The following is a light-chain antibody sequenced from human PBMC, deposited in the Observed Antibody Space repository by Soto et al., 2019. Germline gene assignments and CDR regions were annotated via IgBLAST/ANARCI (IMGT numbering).Light chain of an antibody. CDR2: GAS. V-gene: IGKV3-15*01. CDR3: QQYNSYSFT. Sequence: EIVMTQSPATLSVSPGERATLSCRASQSVSSNLAWYQQKPGQAPRLLIYGASTRATGIPARFSGSGSGTEFTLTISSLQPDDFATYYCQQYNSYSFTFGGGTEVEIK. J-gene: IGKJ4*01. CDR1: QSVSSN.